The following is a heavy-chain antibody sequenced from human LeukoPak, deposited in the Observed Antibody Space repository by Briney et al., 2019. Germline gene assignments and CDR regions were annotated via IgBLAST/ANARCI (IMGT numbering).Heavy chain of an antibody. D-gene: IGHD6-6*01. Sequence: ASVKVSSKASGYTFTSYYMHWVRQAPGQGLEWMGIINPSGGSTSYAQKFQGRVTMTRDMSTSTVYMELSSLRSEDTAVYYCARDQYSSSSAGYYYYYMDVWGKGTTFTVSS. CDR1: GYTFTSYY. CDR2: INPSGGST. V-gene: IGHV1-46*01. CDR3: ARDQYSSSSAGYYYYYMDV. J-gene: IGHJ6*03.